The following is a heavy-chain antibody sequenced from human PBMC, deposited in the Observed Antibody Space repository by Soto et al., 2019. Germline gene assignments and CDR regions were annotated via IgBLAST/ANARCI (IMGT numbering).Heavy chain of an antibody. CDR2: IYHTGTT. Sequence: QVQLQESGPGLVEPSGTLSLTCTVSGDSISSDYYWSWVRQPPGKRLEWIGEIYHTGTTNYNPSLKSRVSISRDRSKNPFSLELNSVTAADTAVYYCAKDTHWGLGYWGQGTLVTVSS. J-gene: IGHJ4*02. CDR3: AKDTHWGLGY. CDR1: GDSISSDYY. D-gene: IGHD7-27*01. V-gene: IGHV4-4*02.